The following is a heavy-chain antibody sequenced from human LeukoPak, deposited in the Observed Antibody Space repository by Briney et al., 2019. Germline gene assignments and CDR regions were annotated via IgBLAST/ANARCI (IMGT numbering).Heavy chain of an antibody. Sequence: SETLSLTCTVSGGSFSSFFWSWIRQPPGKGLEWIRYVYYNGITKYNPSLKNRVTISVDTSKNQFSLKLTSVTAADTAVYYCARDVTPQTGWYYFDYWGQGTLVTVSS. D-gene: IGHD2-15*01. V-gene: IGHV4-59*01. CDR2: VYYNGIT. CDR1: GGSFSSFF. CDR3: ARDVTPQTGWYYFDY. J-gene: IGHJ4*02.